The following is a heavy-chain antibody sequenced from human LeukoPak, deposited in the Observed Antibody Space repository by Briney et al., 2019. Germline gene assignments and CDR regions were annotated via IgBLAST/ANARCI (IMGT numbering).Heavy chain of an antibody. J-gene: IGHJ4*02. Sequence: ASVKVSCKASEYTFTGYQMHWVRQAPGQGLEWMGRMNPNSGGTDYAQKFQGRVTMTTDTSTSTAYMELRSLRSDDTAVYYCARVRVWGSYRPRYFDYWGQGTLVTVSS. CDR1: EYTFTGYQ. V-gene: IGHV1-2*06. D-gene: IGHD3-16*02. CDR3: ARVRVWGSYRPRYFDY. CDR2: MNPNSGGT.